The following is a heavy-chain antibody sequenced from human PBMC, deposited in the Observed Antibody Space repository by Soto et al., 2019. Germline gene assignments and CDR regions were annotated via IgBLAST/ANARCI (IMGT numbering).Heavy chain of an antibody. CDR1: GDSITSSSHY. D-gene: IGHD3-9*01. CDR3: ARDRYYDFLTRPRPNSGMDV. CDR2: IYYDGNT. V-gene: IGHV4-39*02. J-gene: IGHJ6*02. Sequence: SETLSLTCTVSGDSITSSSHYWGWIRQPPGKGLESIANIYYDGNTYYNPSLKSRVTISLDTSKNQFSLRLNSVTAADTAVYYCARDRYYDFLTRPRPNSGMDVWCQGKTVNVS.